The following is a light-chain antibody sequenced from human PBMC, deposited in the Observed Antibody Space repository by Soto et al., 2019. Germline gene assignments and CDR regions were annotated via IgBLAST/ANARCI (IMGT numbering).Light chain of an antibody. J-gene: IGKJ4*01. CDR3: QQRSNWPLT. Sequence: EIVLTQSPATLSLSPGERATLSCGASQSVSSYLAWYQQKPGQAPRLLIYDASNRATGIPARFSGSGSGTDFTLTISSLEPEDFAVYYRQQRSNWPLTFGGGTKVDIK. CDR1: QSVSSY. CDR2: DAS. V-gene: IGKV3-11*01.